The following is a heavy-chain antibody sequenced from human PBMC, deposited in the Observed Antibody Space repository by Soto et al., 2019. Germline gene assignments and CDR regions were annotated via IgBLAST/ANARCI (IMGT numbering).Heavy chain of an antibody. D-gene: IGHD2-2*01. V-gene: IGHV1-69*12. CDR1: GGTFSSYA. J-gene: IGHJ6*02. CDR2: IIPIFGTA. Sequence: QVQLVQSGAEVKKPGSSVKVSCKASGGTFSSYAISWVRQAPGQGLEWLGGIIPIFGTANYAQKFQGRVTITADESTSTAYMELSSLRSEDTALYYCAREELVPATMRPYSYGMDVWGQGTTVTVSS. CDR3: AREELVPATMRPYSYGMDV.